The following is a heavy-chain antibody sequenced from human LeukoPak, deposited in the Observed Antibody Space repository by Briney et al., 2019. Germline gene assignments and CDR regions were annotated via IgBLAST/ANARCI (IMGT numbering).Heavy chain of an antibody. CDR2: INHSGST. CDR3: AGSCSGGSCSAPTRLDY. CDR1: GGSFSGYY. D-gene: IGHD2-15*01. V-gene: IGHV4-34*01. J-gene: IGHJ4*02. Sequence: SETLSLTCAVYGGSFSGYYWSWIRQPPGKGLEWIGEINHSGSTKYNPSLKSRVTISVDTSKNQFSLKLSSVTAADTAVYYCAGSCSGGSCSAPTRLDYWGQGTLVTVSS.